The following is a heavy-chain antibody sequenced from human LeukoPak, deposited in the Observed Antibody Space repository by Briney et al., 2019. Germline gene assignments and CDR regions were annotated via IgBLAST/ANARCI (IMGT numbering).Heavy chain of an antibody. D-gene: IGHD5-18*01. CDR3: ARDSDGYLFDY. Sequence: PGGSLRLSCAASGFTFSSYSMNWLRQAPGKGLEWVSSISSSSSYIYYADSVKGRFTISRDNAKNSLYLQMNSLRAADTAVYYCARDSDGYLFDYWGQGTLVTVSS. CDR2: ISSSSSYI. V-gene: IGHV3-21*01. CDR1: GFTFSSYS. J-gene: IGHJ4*02.